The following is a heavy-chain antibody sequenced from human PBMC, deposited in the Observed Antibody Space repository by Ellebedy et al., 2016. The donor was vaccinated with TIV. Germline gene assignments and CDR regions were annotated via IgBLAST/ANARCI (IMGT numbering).Heavy chain of an antibody. CDR3: AQCQRWTSVDP. J-gene: IGHJ5*02. CDR2: ISDDGQSI. Sequence: GESLKISCAASGFTFSSYAMHWVRQAPGKGLEWVAVISDDGQSIYYADSVKGRFTISRDNSNNTLYLQMNSLRAEDRALYYCAQCQRWTSVDPWGQGTRVTVSS. CDR1: GFTFSSYA. V-gene: IGHV3-30*07. D-gene: IGHD4-23*01.